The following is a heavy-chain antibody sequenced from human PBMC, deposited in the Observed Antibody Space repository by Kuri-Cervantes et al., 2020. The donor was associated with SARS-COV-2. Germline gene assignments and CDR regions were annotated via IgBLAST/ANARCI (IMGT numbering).Heavy chain of an antibody. CDR2: IYYSGST. D-gene: IGHD1-26*01. CDR3: ARVGWELLSRPVYFDY. CDR1: GGSISSYY. Sequence: ESLKISCTVSGGSISSYYWSWIRQPPGKGLEWIGYIYYSGSTNYNPSLKSRVTISVDTSKNQFSLKLSSVTAADTAVYYCARVGWELLSRPVYFDYWGQGTLVTVSS. V-gene: IGHV4-59*01. J-gene: IGHJ4*02.